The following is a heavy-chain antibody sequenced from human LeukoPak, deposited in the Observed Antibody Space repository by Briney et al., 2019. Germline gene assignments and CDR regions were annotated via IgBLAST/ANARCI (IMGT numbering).Heavy chain of an antibody. CDR3: ARAGSGGLFDY. J-gene: IGHJ4*02. CDR1: GFTFSSYW. CDR2: IKQDGCEK. Sequence: GGSLRLSCAASGFTFSSYWMSWVRQAPGKGLEWVANIKQDGCEKYYVDSVKGRFTISRDNAKNSLYLQMNSLRAEDTAVYYCARAGSGGLFDYWGQGTLVTVSS. V-gene: IGHV3-7*01. D-gene: IGHD2-15*01.